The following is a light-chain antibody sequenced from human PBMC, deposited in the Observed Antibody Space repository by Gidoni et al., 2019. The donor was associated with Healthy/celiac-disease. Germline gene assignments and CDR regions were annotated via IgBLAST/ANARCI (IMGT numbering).Light chain of an antibody. CDR2: SNN. V-gene: IGLV1-47*02. CDR1: SSNIGSNY. CDR3: AAWDDSLSGRV. J-gene: IGLJ3*02. Sequence: QSVLTQPPSASGTPVQRLTISCSGSSSNIGSNYVYWYQQLPGTAPKLLIYSNNQRPSGVPDRFSGSKSGTSASLAISGLRSEDEADYYCAAWDDSLSGRVFGGGTKLTVL.